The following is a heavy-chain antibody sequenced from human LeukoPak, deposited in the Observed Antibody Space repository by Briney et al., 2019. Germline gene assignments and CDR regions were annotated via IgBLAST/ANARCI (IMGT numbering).Heavy chain of an antibody. J-gene: IGHJ4*02. D-gene: IGHD1-1*01. CDR3: ARDGGTGIPFDY. V-gene: IGHV3-9*01. CDR2: ISWNSGSI. Sequence: PGGSLRLSCAASGFTFDDYAMHWVRQAPGKGLEWVSGISWNSGSIGYADSAKGRFTISRDNAKDSLYLQMNSLRAEDTAIYYCARDGGTGIPFDYWGQGTLVTVSS. CDR1: GFTFDDYA.